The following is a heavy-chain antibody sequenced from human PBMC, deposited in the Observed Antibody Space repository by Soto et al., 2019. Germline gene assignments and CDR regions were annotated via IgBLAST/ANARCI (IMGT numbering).Heavy chain of an antibody. CDR1: GYTFTAYY. V-gene: IGHV1-2*02. J-gene: IGHJ6*02. CDR3: ARNMDYYYGPGSGNGHGF. CDR2: INPKFGDT. D-gene: IGHD3-10*01. Sequence: QVQLVQSGAEVKEPGDSVRVSCEASGYTFTAYYIHWVRQAPGQGLEWMGWINPKFGDTAYAQDFRGRVSTTRDLSISPVYMELSSLTSDATAIYHCARNMDYYYGPGSGNGHGFWGQGTTVTVSS.